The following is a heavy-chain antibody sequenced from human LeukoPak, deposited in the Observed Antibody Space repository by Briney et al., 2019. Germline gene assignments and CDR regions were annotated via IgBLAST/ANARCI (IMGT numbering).Heavy chain of an antibody. CDR1: GFTFSSYG. V-gene: IGHV3-30*18. CDR3: VKEGRGVTKYFQH. D-gene: IGHD2-21*02. CDR2: ISYDGSNK. Sequence: GGSLRLSCAASGFTFSSYGMHWVRQAPGKGLEWVAVISYDGSNKYYADSVKGRFTISRDNAKNSLFLQMNSLRAEDTAVYYCVKEGRGVTKYFQHWGQGTLVTVSS. J-gene: IGHJ1*01.